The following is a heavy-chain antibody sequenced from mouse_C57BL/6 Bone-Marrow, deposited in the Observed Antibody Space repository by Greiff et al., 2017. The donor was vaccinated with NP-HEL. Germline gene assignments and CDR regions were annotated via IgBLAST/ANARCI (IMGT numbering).Heavy chain of an antibody. D-gene: IGHD2-3*01. V-gene: IGHV5-4*03. Sequence: DVKLVESGGGLVKPGGSLKLSCAASGFTFSSYAMPWVRQTPEKRLEWVATISDGGSYTYYPDNVKGRFTISRDNAKNNLYLQMSHLKSEDTAMYYCARVGYDGYYRDFDVWGTGTTVTVSS. CDR3: ARVGYDGYYRDFDV. CDR2: ISDGGSYT. CDR1: GFTFSSYA. J-gene: IGHJ1*03.